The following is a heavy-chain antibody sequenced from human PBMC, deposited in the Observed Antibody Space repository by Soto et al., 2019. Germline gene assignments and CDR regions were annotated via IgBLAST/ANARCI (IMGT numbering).Heavy chain of an antibody. CDR2: ISNDGSKK. Sequence: GGSLRLSCAASGFSFRSYHMDWVRQAPGKGLEWVAVISNDGSKKYYADSVKGRFTISRDNSKNTLYLQMNSLRAEDTAVYFCAKSSLGYCSSDSCSLGMDVWAKGPRSPSP. V-gene: IGHV3-30-3*02. CDR3: AKSSLGYCSSDSCSLGMDV. J-gene: IGHJ6*02. D-gene: IGHD2-2*01. CDR1: GFSFRSYH.